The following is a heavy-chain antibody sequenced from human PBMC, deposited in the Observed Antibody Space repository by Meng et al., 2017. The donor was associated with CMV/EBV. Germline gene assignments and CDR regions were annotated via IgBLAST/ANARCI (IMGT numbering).Heavy chain of an antibody. CDR2: ISAYNGNT. J-gene: IGHJ4*02. D-gene: IGHD3-9*01. V-gene: IGHV1-18*01. CDR3: ARSLRYFDWTDPFDY. Sequence: ASVKVSCKASGYTFTSYGISWVRQAPGQGLEWMGWISAYNGNTNYAQKLQGRVTMTTDTSTSTAYMELRSLRSDDTAVYYCARSLRYFDWTDPFDYWGQGTLVTVSS. CDR1: GYTFTSYG.